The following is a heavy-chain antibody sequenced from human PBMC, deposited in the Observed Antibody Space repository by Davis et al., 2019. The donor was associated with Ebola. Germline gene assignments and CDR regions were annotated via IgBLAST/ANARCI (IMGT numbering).Heavy chain of an antibody. V-gene: IGHV1-69*13. CDR3: ARDRGRWLHSHLDAFDI. CDR1: GGTFSSYA. D-gene: IGHD5-24*01. Sequence: SVKVSCKASGGTFSSYAISWVRQAPGQGLEWMGGIIPIFGTANYAQKFQGRVTITADESTSTAYMELSSLRSEDTAVYYCARDRGRWLHSHLDAFDIWGQGTMVTVSS. J-gene: IGHJ3*02. CDR2: IIPIFGTA.